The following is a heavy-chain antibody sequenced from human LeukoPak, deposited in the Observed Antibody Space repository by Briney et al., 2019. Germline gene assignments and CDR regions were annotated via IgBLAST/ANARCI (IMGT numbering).Heavy chain of an antibody. CDR2: IYYSGST. CDR3: AREGSENWFDP. J-gene: IGHJ5*02. Sequence: ASETLSLTCTVSGGSISSGGYYWSWIRQHPGKGLEWIGYIYYSGSTYYNPSLKSRVTISVDTSKNQFSLKLSSVTAADTAVYYRAREGSENWFDPWGQGTLVTVSS. CDR1: GGSISSGGYY. V-gene: IGHV4-31*03.